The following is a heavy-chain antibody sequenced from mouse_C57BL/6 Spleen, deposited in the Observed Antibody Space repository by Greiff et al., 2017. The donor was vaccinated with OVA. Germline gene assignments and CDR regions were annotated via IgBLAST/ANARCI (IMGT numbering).Heavy chain of an antibody. CDR1: GFTFSNYW. V-gene: IGHV6-3*01. D-gene: IGHD2-13*01. Sequence: EVKLMESGGGLVQPGGSMKLSCVASGFTFSNYWMNWVRQSPEKGLEWVAQIRLKSDNYATHYAESVKGRFTISRDDSKSSVYLQMNNLRAEDTGIYYCTEGGEDVAMDYWGQGTSVTVSS. J-gene: IGHJ4*01. CDR3: TEGGEDVAMDY. CDR2: IRLKSDNYAT.